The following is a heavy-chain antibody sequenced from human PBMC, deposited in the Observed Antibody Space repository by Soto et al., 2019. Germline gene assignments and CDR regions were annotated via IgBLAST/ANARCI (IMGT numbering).Heavy chain of an antibody. J-gene: IGHJ6*03. V-gene: IGHV4-59*01. CDR2: IYYSGST. CDR3: ARIVLHSYYYYMDV. D-gene: IGHD3-10*01. CDR1: GGSISSYY. Sequence: SETLSLTCTVSGGSISSYYWSWIRQPPGKGLEWIGYIYYSGSTNYNPSLKSRVTISVDTSKNQFSLKLSSVTAADTAVYYCARIVLHSYYYYMDVWGKGTTVTVSS.